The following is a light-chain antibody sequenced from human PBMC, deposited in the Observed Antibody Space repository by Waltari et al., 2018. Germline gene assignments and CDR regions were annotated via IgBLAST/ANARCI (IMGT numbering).Light chain of an antibody. CDR2: DAT. V-gene: IGKV3-11*01. CDR3: HQGTTWPRT. CDR1: QSVDNF. Sequence: EIVLTQSPVTLSLSPGQRATLACRASQSVDNFLGWYHPQAGQAPRLLIYDATKRAPGIPARFSGGGSGTDFTLTISSLEPEDVGLYYCHQGTTWPRTFGQGTKLEI. J-gene: IGKJ2*01.